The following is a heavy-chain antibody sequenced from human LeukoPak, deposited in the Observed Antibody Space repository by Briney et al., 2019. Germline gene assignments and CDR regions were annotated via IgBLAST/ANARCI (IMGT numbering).Heavy chain of an antibody. CDR3: AKDRGSYSTTADS. J-gene: IGHJ5*01. CDR1: GFTFSDYG. Sequence: GRALRLSCAASGFTFSDYGIHWVRQAPGKGLEGVAVIRYDGTNKYYGDSVKGRFTISRDNSKNTLYLQMNSLRAEDTAVYYCAKDRGSYSTTADSWGQGTLVTVSS. V-gene: IGHV3-33*06. CDR2: IRYDGTNK. D-gene: IGHD1-26*01.